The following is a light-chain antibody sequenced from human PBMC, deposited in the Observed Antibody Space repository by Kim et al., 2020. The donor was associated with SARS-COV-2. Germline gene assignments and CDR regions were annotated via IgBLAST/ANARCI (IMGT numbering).Light chain of an antibody. CDR3: QVWDSSSDHVV. Sequence: APGETATITDGGDNIGRKSGDWYQQTPDQAPVVVINYDNGRPSGIPARFSGSNSGNAATLTIGRGEAGDEADYHCQVWDSSSDHVVFGGGTKLTVL. J-gene: IGLJ2*01. V-gene: IGLV3-21*01. CDR2: YDN. CDR1: NIGRKS.